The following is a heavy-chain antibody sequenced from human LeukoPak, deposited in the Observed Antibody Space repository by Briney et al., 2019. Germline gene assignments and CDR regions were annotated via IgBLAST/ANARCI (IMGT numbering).Heavy chain of an antibody. Sequence: PSETLSLTCTVSGGSISSYYWSWIRQPAGKGLEWIGRIYTSGSTNYNPSLKSRVTMSVDTSKNQFSLKLSSVTAADTAVYYCARGKSGYDSSGYYLYFNYWGQGTLVTVSS. CDR2: IYTSGST. CDR3: ARGKSGYDSSGYYLYFNY. D-gene: IGHD3-22*01. V-gene: IGHV4-4*07. J-gene: IGHJ4*02. CDR1: GGSISSYY.